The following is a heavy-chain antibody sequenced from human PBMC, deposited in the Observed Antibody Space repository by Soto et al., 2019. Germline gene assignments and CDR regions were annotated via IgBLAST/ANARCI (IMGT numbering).Heavy chain of an antibody. Sequence: PSETLSLTCAVYGGSFSGYYWSWIRQPPGKGLEWIGEINHSGSTNYNPSLKSRVTISVGTSKNQFSLKLSSVTAADTAVYYCARGVSGDQLSRQYYFDYWGRGTLVTVSS. V-gene: IGHV4-34*01. CDR2: INHSGST. CDR1: GGSFSGYY. CDR3: ARGVSGDQLSRQYYFDY. D-gene: IGHD2-15*01. J-gene: IGHJ4*02.